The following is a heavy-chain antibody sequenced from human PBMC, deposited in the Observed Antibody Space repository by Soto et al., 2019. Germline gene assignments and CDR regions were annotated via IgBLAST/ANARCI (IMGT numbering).Heavy chain of an antibody. CDR2: ISSSGSTI. CDR3: ARVNGRITIFGVVSNYYYGMDV. CDR1: GFTFSSYE. Sequence: GSLRLSCAASGFTFSSYEMNWVRQAPGKGLEWVSYISSSGSTIYYADSVKGRFTISRDNAKNSLYLQMNSLSAEDTAVYYCARVNGRITIFGVVSNYYYGMDVWGQGTTVTVSS. V-gene: IGHV3-48*03. J-gene: IGHJ6*02. D-gene: IGHD3-3*01.